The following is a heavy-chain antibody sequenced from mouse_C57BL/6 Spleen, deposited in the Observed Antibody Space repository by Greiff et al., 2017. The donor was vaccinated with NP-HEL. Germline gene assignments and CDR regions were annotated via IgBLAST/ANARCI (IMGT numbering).Heavy chain of an antibody. J-gene: IGHJ4*01. D-gene: IGHD1-1*01. CDR3: AWVHVRSSGAMDY. CDR1: GYTFTSYW. V-gene: IGHV1-50*01. CDR2: IDPSDSYT. Sequence: QVQLQQPGAELVKPGASVKLSCKASGYTFTSYWMQWVKQRPGQGLEWIGEIDPSDSYTNYNQKFKGKATLTVDTSSSTAYMQLSSLTSEDSAVYNCAWVHVRSSGAMDYWGQGTSVTVAS.